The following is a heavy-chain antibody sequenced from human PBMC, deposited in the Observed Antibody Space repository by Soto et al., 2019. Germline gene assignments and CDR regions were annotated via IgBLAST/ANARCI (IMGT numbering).Heavy chain of an antibody. CDR1: GGSISSSSYY. V-gene: IGHV4-39*01. D-gene: IGHD6-19*01. J-gene: IGHJ4*02. Sequence: QLQLQESGPGLVKPSETLSLTCTVSGGSISSSSYYWGWIRQPPGKGLEWIGSIYYGGSTYYNPSLKSRVTISVDTSKNQFSLKLSSVTAADTAVYYCARRDGHSSGDDYWGQGTLVTVSS. CDR2: IYYGGST. CDR3: ARRDGHSSGDDY.